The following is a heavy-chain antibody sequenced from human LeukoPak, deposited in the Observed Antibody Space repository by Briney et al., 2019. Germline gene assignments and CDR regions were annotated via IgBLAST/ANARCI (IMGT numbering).Heavy chain of an antibody. J-gene: IGHJ5*02. CDR1: GYTFTSYG. CDR2: MNPNSGNT. Sequence: ASVKVSCKASGYTFTSYGISWVRQATGQGLEWMGWMNPNSGNTGYAQKFQGRVTMTRNTSISTAYMELSSLRSEDTAVYYCAREYCSSTSCLPVGYNWFDPWGQGTLVTVSS. D-gene: IGHD2-2*01. CDR3: AREYCSSTSCLPVGYNWFDP. V-gene: IGHV1-8*02.